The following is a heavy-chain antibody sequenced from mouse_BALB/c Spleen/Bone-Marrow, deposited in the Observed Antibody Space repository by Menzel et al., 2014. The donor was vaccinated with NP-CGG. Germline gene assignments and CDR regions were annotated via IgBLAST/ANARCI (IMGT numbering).Heavy chain of an antibody. V-gene: IGHV10-1*02. CDR2: IRSRGNNYAT. Sequence: EVKVVESGGGLVQPKGSLKLSCAASGFTFNTYAMNWVRQAPGKGLEWVARIRSRGNNYATYYGDSVKDRSTISRDDSQSMLYLQMNNLKTEDTAMYYCVRHMDYWGQGTSVIVSS. CDR1: GFTFNTYA. J-gene: IGHJ4*01. CDR3: VRHMDY.